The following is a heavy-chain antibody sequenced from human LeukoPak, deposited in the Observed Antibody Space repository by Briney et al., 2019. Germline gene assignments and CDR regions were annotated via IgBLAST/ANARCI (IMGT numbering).Heavy chain of an antibody. CDR1: GYTFTGYY. V-gene: IGHV1-2*02. CDR2: INPNSGGT. D-gene: IGHD2-21*02. Sequence: ASVKVSCKASGYTFTGYYMHWVRQAPGQGLEWMGWINPNSGGTNYAQKFQGRVTMTRDTSISTAYMELSRLRSDDTAVYYCARDSTSPYRSTVTATPYSFDPWGQGTLVTVSS. CDR3: ARDSTSPYRSTVTATPYSFDP. J-gene: IGHJ5*02.